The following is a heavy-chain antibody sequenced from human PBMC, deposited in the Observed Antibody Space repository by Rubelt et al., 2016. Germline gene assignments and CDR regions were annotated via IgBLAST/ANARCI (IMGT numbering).Heavy chain of an antibody. CDR3: ARDDGDGYNGGH. CDR1: GGSFSGYY. V-gene: IGHV4-34*01. Sequence: QVQLQQWGAGLLKPSETLSLTCAVYGGSFSGYYWSWIRQPPGKGLEWIGEIHHSGSTNYNPSLKSRVTISGDTSKNQFSLKLSLGTAADTAVYYCARDDGDGYNGGHWGQGTLVTVSS. D-gene: IGHD5-24*01. CDR2: IHHSGST. J-gene: IGHJ4*02.